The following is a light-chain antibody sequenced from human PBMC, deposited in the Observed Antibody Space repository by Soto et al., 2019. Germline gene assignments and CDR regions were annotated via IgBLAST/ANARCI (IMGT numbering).Light chain of an antibody. Sequence: QSALAQPASVSGSPGQSITISCTGSSSDVGGSKYVSWYQQYPGKAPKLMIYEVTNRPSGVSNRFSGSKSGYTASLTISGLQAEDEADYYCSSYTSSSTPYVFGSGTKVTV. CDR2: EVT. V-gene: IGLV2-14*01. CDR1: SSDVGGSKY. CDR3: SSYTSSSTPYV. J-gene: IGLJ1*01.